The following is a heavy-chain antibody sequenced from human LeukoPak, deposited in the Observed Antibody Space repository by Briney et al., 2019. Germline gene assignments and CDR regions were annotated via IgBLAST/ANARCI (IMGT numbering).Heavy chain of an antibody. CDR3: AKGLYYYDSSGYYLTGGPLDY. J-gene: IGHJ4*02. Sequence: PGGSLRLSCAASGFTFSSYAMSWVRQAPGKGLEWVSAISGSGGSTYYADSVKGRFTISRDNSKNTLYLQMNSLRAEDTAVYYCAKGLYYYDSSGYYLTGGPLDYWGQGTLVTVPS. V-gene: IGHV3-23*01. CDR1: GFTFSSYA. CDR2: ISGSGGST. D-gene: IGHD3-22*01.